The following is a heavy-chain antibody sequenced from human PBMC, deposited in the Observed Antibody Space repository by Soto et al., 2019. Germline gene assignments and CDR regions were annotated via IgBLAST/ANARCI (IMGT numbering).Heavy chain of an antibody. CDR3: AKDPYYYDTSEMDV. D-gene: IGHD3-22*01. J-gene: IGHJ6*02. V-gene: IGHV3-23*01. CDR1: GFTFSSYA. CDR2: IGGSGGST. Sequence: GGSLRLSCAASGFTFSSYAMSWVRQAPGKGLEWVSAIGGSGGSTYYADSVKGRFTISRDNSKNTLFLQMNSLRAEDTAVYYCAKDPYYYDTSEMDVWGQGTTVTISS.